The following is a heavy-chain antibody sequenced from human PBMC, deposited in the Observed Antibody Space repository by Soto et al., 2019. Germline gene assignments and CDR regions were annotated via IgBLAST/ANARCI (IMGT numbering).Heavy chain of an antibody. CDR2: ISSSSSYI. D-gene: IGHD6-19*01. Sequence: EVQLVASGGGLVKPGGSLRLSCAASGFTFSSYSMNWVRQAPGKGLEWVSSISSSSSYIYYADSVKGRFTISRDNAENSLYLQMNSLRAEDTAVYYCVRSIAVAGTGGLRFDYWGQGNLVTVSS. J-gene: IGHJ4*02. V-gene: IGHV3-21*01. CDR3: VRSIAVAGTGGLRFDY. CDR1: GFTFSSYS.